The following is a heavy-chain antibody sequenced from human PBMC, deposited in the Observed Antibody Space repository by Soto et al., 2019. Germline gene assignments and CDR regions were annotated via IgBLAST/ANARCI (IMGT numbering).Heavy chain of an antibody. Sequence: PGGSLRLSCAASGFTFSSYGMHWVRQAPGKGLEWVAVISYDGSNKYYADSVKGRFTISRDNSKNTLYLQMNSLRAEDTAIYYCAKDKEPDGAWDIDYWGHGTLVTVSS. D-gene: IGHD4-17*01. J-gene: IGHJ4*01. V-gene: IGHV3-30*18. CDR1: GFTFSSYG. CDR3: AKDKEPDGAWDIDY. CDR2: ISYDGSNK.